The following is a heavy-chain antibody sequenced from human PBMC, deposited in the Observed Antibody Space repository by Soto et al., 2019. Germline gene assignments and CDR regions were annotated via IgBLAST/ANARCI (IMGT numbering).Heavy chain of an antibody. J-gene: IGHJ4*02. CDR3: ARDRYSYGDFDY. D-gene: IGHD5-18*01. V-gene: IGHV3-30-3*01. Sequence: QGQLVESGGGVVQPGRSLSLSCAASGFTFSSYAMHWVRQAPGKGLEWVAVISYDGSNKYYADSVKGRFTISRDNSKNTLYLQMNSLRAEDTAVYYCARDRYSYGDFDYWGQGTLVTVSS. CDR1: GFTFSSYA. CDR2: ISYDGSNK.